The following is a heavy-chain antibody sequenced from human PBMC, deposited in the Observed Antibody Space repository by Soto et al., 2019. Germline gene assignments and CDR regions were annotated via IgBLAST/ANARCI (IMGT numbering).Heavy chain of an antibody. CDR3: ARELAPYSSGSYVSNRYYFDY. D-gene: IGHD6-19*01. Sequence: PSETLSLTCTVSGGSISSYYWSWIRQPAGKGLEWIGRIYTSGSTNYNPSLKSRVTMSVDTSKNQFSLKLSSVTAADTAVYYCARELAPYSSGSYVSNRYYFDYWGQGTLVTVSS. J-gene: IGHJ4*02. CDR2: IYTSGST. V-gene: IGHV4-4*07. CDR1: GGSISSYY.